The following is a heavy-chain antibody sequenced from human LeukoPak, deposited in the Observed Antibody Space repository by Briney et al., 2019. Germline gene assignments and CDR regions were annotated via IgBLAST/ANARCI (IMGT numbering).Heavy chain of an antibody. CDR2: IWYDGSIP. CDR1: GFTFSGYG. J-gene: IGHJ4*02. Sequence: GGSLRLSCAGSGFTFSGYGMHWVRQAPGKGLEEVAVIWYDGSIPYYADSVKGRFTISRDNSKNTLYLQMSSLRAEDTAVYYCAREGMSCSSITCFFDYCGQGTLVTVSS. D-gene: IGHD2-2*01. CDR3: AREGMSCSSITCFFDY. V-gene: IGHV3-33*01.